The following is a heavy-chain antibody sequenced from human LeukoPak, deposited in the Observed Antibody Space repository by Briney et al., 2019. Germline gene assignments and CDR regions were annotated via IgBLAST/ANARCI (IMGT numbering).Heavy chain of an antibody. CDR1: GFTFSSYG. J-gene: IGHJ5*02. CDR2: ISYDGSNK. CDR3: AKGPWFDP. Sequence: GGSLRPSCAASGFTFSSYGMHWVRQAPGKGLEWVAVISYDGSNKYYADSVKGRFTISRDNSKNTLYLQMNSLRAEDTAVYYCAKGPWFDPWGQGTLVTVSS. V-gene: IGHV3-30*18.